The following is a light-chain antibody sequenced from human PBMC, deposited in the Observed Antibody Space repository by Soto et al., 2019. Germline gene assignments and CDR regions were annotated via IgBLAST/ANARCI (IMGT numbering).Light chain of an antibody. Sequence: IVRVQKSATQSVSPGERATLSCMASQIIGNNLAWYQQKPGQAPRLLIYRASTRATGIPARFSGSGSGTEFNLTISSLQSEDFAVYYCQQYNNWPPWTFGEGTKVDIK. V-gene: IGKV3-15*01. CDR3: QQYNNWPPWT. CDR1: QIIGNN. J-gene: IGKJ1*01. CDR2: RAS.